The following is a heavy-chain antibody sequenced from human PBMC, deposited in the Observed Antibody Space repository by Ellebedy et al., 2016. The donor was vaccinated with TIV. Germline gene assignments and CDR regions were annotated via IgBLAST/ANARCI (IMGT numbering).Heavy chain of an antibody. CDR1: GGSISSYY. CDR2: INYSGST. V-gene: IGHV4-59*08. J-gene: IGHJ4*02. CDR3: ARGEFSYGSYYFDY. Sequence: MPSETLSLTCTVAGGSISSYYWSWIRQPPGKGLEWIGCINYSGSTYYNPSLKSRVTISVDTSKNQFSLKLSSVTAADTAVYYCARGEFSYGSYYFDYWGQGTLVTVSS. D-gene: IGHD5-18*01.